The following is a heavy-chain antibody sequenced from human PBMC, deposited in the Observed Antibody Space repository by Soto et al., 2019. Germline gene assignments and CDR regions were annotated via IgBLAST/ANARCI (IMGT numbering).Heavy chain of an antibody. CDR1: GESFSGYI. CDR3: ARHFVAVVIKGWGY. V-gene: IGHV4-34*01. D-gene: IGHD3-10*01. CDR2: INHSGST. Sequence: PSETLSLTCAVYGESFSGYIWTWIRQTPGKGLQWIGQINHSGSTNYNPSLKSRVTMSVDTSKNQFSLKLVSVTAADTAVYYCARHFVAVVIKGWGYWGQGTLVTVSS. J-gene: IGHJ4*02.